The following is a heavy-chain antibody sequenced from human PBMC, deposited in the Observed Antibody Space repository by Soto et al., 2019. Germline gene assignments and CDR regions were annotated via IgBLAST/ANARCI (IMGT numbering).Heavy chain of an antibody. CDR1: GYTFDTYG. V-gene: IGHV1-18*04. J-gene: IGHJ6*01. D-gene: IGHD1-1*01. CDR3: ARSDSEVPYYGMDV. Sequence: ASVKVSCKASGYTFDTYGISWVRQAPGQGLEWMGWISPYNGHTKYRQNLQDRVTMTTDTSMNTAYLELRSLRSDDTAVFYCARSDSEVPYYGMDVWGQGTTVTVSS. CDR2: ISPYNGHT.